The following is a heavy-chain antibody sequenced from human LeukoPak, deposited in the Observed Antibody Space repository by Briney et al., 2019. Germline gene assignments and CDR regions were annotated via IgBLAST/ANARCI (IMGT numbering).Heavy chain of an antibody. Sequence: GGSLRLSCAASGFTFSSYAMHWVRQAPGKGLEWVAVISYDGSNKYYADSVKGRFTISRDNAKNSLYLLMNSLRAEDTAVYYCARVHSWEAFDIWGQGTVVTVSS. D-gene: IGHD6-13*01. J-gene: IGHJ3*02. CDR2: ISYDGSNK. V-gene: IGHV3-30*04. CDR1: GFTFSSYA. CDR3: ARVHSWEAFDI.